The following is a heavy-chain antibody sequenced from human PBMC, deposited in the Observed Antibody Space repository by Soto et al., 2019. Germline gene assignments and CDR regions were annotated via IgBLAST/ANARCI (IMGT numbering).Heavy chain of an antibody. D-gene: IGHD2-15*01. V-gene: IGHV3-9*01. CDR3: AKASLLLFCSGGSCYYSDYFDY. J-gene: IGHJ4*02. CDR2: ISWNSGSI. Sequence: LRLSCAASGFTFDDYAMHWVRQAPGKGLEWVSGISWNSGSIGYADSVKGRFTISRDNAKNSLYLQMNSLRAEDTALYYCAKASLLLFCSGGSCYYSDYFDYWEQGTLITVSS. CDR1: GFTFDDYA.